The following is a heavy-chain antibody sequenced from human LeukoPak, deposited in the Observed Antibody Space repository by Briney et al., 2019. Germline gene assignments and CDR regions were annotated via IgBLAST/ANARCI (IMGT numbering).Heavy chain of an antibody. CDR3: ARDSAMGERGFDY. V-gene: IGHV4-4*02. CDR2: IYHSGST. D-gene: IGHD3-16*01. CDR1: GGSISSSNW. J-gene: IGHJ4*02. Sequence: PSGTLSLTCAVSGGSISSSNWWSWVRQPPGKGLEWIGEIYHSGSTNYNPSLKSRVTISVDKSKNQFSLKLSSVTAADTAVYYCARDSAMGERGFDYWGQGTLVTVSS.